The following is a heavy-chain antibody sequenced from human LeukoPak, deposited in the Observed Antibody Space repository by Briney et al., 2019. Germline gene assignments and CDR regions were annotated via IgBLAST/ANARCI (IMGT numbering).Heavy chain of an antibody. CDR2: ISAYNGNT. J-gene: IGHJ4*02. CDR3: ARDLEYYYDSSGNFDY. Sequence: ASVKVSCKASGYTFTSYGISWVRQAPRQGLEWMGWISAYNGNTNYAQKLQGRVTMATDTSTSTAYMELRSLRSDGTAVYSCARDLEYYYDSSGNFDYWGEGTLVTASS. V-gene: IGHV1-18*01. CDR1: GYTFTSYG. D-gene: IGHD3-22*01.